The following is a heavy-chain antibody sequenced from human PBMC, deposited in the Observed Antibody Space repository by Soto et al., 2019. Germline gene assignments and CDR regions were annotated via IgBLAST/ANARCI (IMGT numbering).Heavy chain of an antibody. CDR3: AKGRTYYYYAVDV. Sequence: LRLSCAASGFTFRNYGMNWVRQAPGKGLEWVSYIGIGSSTKYYADSVKGRFTISRDNAKNSLYLQMNSLRADDTAVYYCAKGRTYYYYAVDVWGQGTTVTVSS. J-gene: IGHJ6*02. CDR1: GFTFRNYG. V-gene: IGHV3-48*01. CDR2: IGIGSSTK.